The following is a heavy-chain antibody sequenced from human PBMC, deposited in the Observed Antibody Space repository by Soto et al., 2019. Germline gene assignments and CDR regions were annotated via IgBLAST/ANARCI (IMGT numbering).Heavy chain of an antibody. CDR2: IIPIFGTA. CDR1: GGTFSSYA. CDR3: ARRFCSGGSCYFQH. V-gene: IGHV1-69*13. J-gene: IGHJ1*01. Sequence: SVKVSFKASGGTFSSYAISWVRQAPGQGLEWMGGIIPIFGTANYAQKFQGRVTITADESTSTAYMELSSLRSEDTAVYYCARRFCSGGSCYFQHWGQGTLVTVSS. D-gene: IGHD2-15*01.